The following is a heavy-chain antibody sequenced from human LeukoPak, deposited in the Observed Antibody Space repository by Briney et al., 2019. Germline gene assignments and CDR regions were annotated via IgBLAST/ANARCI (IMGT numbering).Heavy chain of an antibody. D-gene: IGHD5-12*01. J-gene: IGHJ4*02. CDR1: GYSFTSYW. CDR2: IYPGDSDT. CDR3: ARHRRGYSGYVDY. Sequence: GESLKISCKGSGYSFTSYWIGWVRQMPGKGLEWMGIIYPGDSDTRYSPSLQGQVTTSADKSISTAYLQWSSLKASDTAMYYCARHRRGYSGYVDYWGQGTLVTVSS. V-gene: IGHV5-51*01.